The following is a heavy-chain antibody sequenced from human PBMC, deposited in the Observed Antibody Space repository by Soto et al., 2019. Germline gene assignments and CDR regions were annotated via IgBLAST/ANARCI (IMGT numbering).Heavy chain of an antibody. Sequence: PXGSLRLSCAASGFTFSNYAMHWVRQAPGKGLEWVAVVSYGGSNRYYADSVKGRFTISRDNSKNTLYLQMNSLRAEDTAVYYCARERDEVDTATPFKYWGLGTLVTVSS. V-gene: IGHV3-30-3*01. CDR2: VSYGGSNR. CDR3: ARERDEVDTATPFKY. J-gene: IGHJ4*02. D-gene: IGHD5-18*01. CDR1: GFTFSNYA.